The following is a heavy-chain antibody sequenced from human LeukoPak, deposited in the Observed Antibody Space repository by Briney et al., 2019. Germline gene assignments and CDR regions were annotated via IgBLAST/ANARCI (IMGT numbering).Heavy chain of an antibody. CDR2: IWYDGSNK. CDR3: ARDQAGAYYFDY. J-gene: IGHJ4*02. V-gene: IGHV3-33*08. CDR1: GFTFDDYG. Sequence: PGGSLRLSCAASGFTFDDYGMSWVRQAPGKGLEWVAVIWYDGSNKHYADSVKGRFTISRDNSKNTLYLQMNSLRAEDTAVYYCARDQAGAYYFDYWGQGTLVTVSS.